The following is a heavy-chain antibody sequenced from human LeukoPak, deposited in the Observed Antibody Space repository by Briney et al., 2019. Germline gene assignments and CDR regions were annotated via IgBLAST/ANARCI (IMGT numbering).Heavy chain of an antibody. CDR3: ARDSGSYPHWFAP. D-gene: IGHD1-26*01. V-gene: IGHV4-39*02. CDR1: GGSFSSSSYY. CDR2: MYYSGST. J-gene: IGHJ5*02. Sequence: PSETLSLTCTVSGGSFSSSSYYWGWIRQPPGKGLEWIGSMYYSGSTYYNPSLKSRVTISVDTSKNQFSLKLSSVTAADTAVYYCARDSGSYPHWFAPWGQGTLVTVSS.